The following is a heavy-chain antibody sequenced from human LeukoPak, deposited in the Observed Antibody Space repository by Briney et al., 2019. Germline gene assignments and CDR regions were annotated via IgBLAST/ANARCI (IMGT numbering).Heavy chain of an antibody. Sequence: GGSLRLSCAASGFTFTDYFMNWIRQAPGKGLEWVSSISISGSTIYYADSVKGRFTISRDNSKNTLYLQMDSLRAEDTAVYYCAKDHYGSGSNWGQGTLVTVSS. V-gene: IGHV3-11*04. CDR2: ISISGSTI. CDR3: AKDHYGSGSN. CDR1: GFTFTDYF. J-gene: IGHJ4*02. D-gene: IGHD3-10*01.